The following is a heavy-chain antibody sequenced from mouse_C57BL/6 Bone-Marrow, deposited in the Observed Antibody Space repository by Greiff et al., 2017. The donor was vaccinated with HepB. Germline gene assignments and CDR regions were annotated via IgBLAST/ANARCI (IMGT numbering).Heavy chain of an antibody. Sequence: VQLQQSGAELVKPGASVKLSCTASGFNIKNSYMHWVKQRTEQGLEWIGRIDPEDGETKYAPNFQGKATITADTSSNTAYLQLSSLTSEDTAVYYCARTTTEVVIYLYFDVWGKGTTVTVSS. CDR1: GFNIKNSY. CDR2: IDPEDGET. D-gene: IGHD1-1*01. CDR3: ARTTTEVVIYLYFDV. V-gene: IGHV14-2*01. J-gene: IGHJ1*03.